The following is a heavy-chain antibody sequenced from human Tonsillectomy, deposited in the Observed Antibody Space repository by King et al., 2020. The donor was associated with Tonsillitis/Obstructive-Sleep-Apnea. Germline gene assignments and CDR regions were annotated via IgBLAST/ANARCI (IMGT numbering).Heavy chain of an antibody. D-gene: IGHD6-13*01. CDR2: IYYSGST. Sequence: QLQESGPGLVKHSETLSLTCTVSGGSISSYYWSWIRQPPGKGLEWLGYIYYSGSTNYNPSLKSRVTISVDTTKNQFSLKLSSVTAADTAVYYCARHRAAAGDPNWFDPWGQGTLVTVSS. V-gene: IGHV4-59*01. CDR3: ARHRAAAGDPNWFDP. CDR1: GGSISSYY. J-gene: IGHJ5*02.